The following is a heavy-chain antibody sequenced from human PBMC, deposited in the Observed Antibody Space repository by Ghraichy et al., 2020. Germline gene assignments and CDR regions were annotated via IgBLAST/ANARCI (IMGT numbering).Heavy chain of an antibody. D-gene: IGHD1-26*01. V-gene: IGHV4-59*01. CDR3: AGDYGVGASHLGLDYYYGMDV. J-gene: IGHJ6*02. CDR1: GGSISSYY. CDR2: IYYSEST. Sequence: SETLSLTCTVSGGSISSYYWSWIRHPPGKGLEWNGNIYYSESTNYNSSLKRRITITVDTSKNQYSLKLSSVTVADTAVYYCAGDYGVGASHLGLDYYYGMDVWGQGTTVTVSS.